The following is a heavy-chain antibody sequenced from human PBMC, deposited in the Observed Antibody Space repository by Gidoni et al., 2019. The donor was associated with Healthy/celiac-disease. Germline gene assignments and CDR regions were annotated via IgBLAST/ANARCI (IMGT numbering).Heavy chain of an antibody. CDR2: ISWNSGSI. V-gene: IGHV3-9*03. J-gene: IGHJ4*02. D-gene: IGHD6-13*01. CDR3: AKGSHSSSWYYFDY. CDR1: GFTFDDYA. Sequence: EVQLVESGGGLVQPGRSLRLSCAASGFTFDDYAMHWVRQAPGKGLEWVSGISWNSGSIGYADSVKGRFTISRDNAKNSLYLQMNSLRAEDMALYYCAKGSHSSSWYYFDYWGQGTLVTVSS.